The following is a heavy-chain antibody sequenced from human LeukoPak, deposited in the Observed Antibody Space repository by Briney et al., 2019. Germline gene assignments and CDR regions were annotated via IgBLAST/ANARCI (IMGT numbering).Heavy chain of an antibody. CDR1: GGTFSGYA. J-gene: IGHJ4*02. Sequence: SVTVSCKASGGTFSGYAISWVRQAPGQGLEWMGGIIPIFGTANYAQKFQGRVTITADESTSTAYMELSSLRSEDTAVYYCARGVTMVRGHFDYWGQGTLVTVSS. CDR2: IIPIFGTA. D-gene: IGHD3-10*01. CDR3: ARGVTMVRGHFDY. V-gene: IGHV1-69*13.